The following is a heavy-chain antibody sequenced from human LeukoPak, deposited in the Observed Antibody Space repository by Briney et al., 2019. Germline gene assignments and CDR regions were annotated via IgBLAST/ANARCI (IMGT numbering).Heavy chain of an antibody. D-gene: IGHD4-17*01. J-gene: IGHJ4*02. CDR1: GGSISSYY. CDR3: ARGHDYGDYVMGY. CDR2: IYYSGST. V-gene: IGHV4-59*01. Sequence: SETLSLTRTVSGGSISSYYWSWIRPPPGKGLEWIGYIYYSGSTNYNPSLKSRVTISVDTSKNQFSLKLSSVTAADTAVYYCARGHDYGDYVMGYWGQGTLVTVSS.